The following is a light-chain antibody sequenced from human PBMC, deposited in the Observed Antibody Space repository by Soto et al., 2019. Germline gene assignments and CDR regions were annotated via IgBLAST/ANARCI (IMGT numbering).Light chain of an antibody. CDR2: ANN. CDR3: QSYDSSLSGYV. J-gene: IGLJ1*01. V-gene: IGLV1-40*01. Sequence: QCVLTQPPSVSGAPRQRLTFACTGGSSNIGAGYDVHWYQQLPGTAPKHLIYANNNRPSGVPDRFSGSKYATSASLAITGLQAEDEAHYYCQSYDSSLSGYVFGTGTKVTVL. CDR1: SSNIGAGYD.